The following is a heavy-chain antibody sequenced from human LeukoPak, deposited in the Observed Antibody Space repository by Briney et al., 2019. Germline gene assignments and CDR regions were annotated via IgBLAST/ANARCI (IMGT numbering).Heavy chain of an antibody. J-gene: IGHJ3*02. CDR3: AKSSYCISSTCYGRAFEI. D-gene: IGHD2-2*01. V-gene: IGHV3-11*01. CDR1: GFTFSDYY. Sequence: GGSLRLSCAASGFTFSDYYISWIRQAPGQGLEWLSYISGSGNTIYYADSVKGRFTISRDNAKQSVYPEMNSLRAEDTAVYYCAKSSYCISSTCYGRAFEIWGQGTMVTVSS. CDR2: ISGSGNTI.